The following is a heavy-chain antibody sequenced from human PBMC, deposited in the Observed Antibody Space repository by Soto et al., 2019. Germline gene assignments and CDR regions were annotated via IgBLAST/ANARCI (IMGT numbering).Heavy chain of an antibody. D-gene: IGHD1-1*01. Sequence: QVQLQESGPGLVKPSETLSLTCTVSGASISSYYWSWIRQPPGKGLEWIWYVYYSGSTNYNPSLKSRVTISVDTSKNQFSLKLSSVTAADTAMYYCASDTTPSLWGQGTLVTVSS. V-gene: IGHV4-59*01. CDR1: GASISSYY. CDR2: VYYSGST. J-gene: IGHJ4*02. CDR3: ASDTTPSL.